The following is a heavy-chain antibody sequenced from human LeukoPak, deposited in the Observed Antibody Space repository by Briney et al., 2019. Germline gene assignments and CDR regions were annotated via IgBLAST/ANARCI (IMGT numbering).Heavy chain of an antibody. J-gene: IGHJ5*02. CDR3: AKDYSRRTLTGTTTLWFDP. CDR2: INSDGSST. V-gene: IGHV3-74*01. Sequence: SGGSLRLSCAASGFTFSSYWMHWVRQAPGKGLVRVSRINSDGSSTSYADSVKGRFTISRDNSKNTLYLQMNSLRAEDTAVYYCAKDYSRRTLTGTTTLWFDPWGQGTLVTVSS. CDR1: GFTFSSYW. D-gene: IGHD1-20*01.